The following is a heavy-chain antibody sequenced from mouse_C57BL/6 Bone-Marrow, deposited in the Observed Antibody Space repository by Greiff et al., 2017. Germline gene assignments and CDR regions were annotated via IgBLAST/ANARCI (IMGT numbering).Heavy chain of an antibody. CDR2: IDPETGGT. Sequence: VQLQQSGAELVRPGASVTLSCKASGYTFTDYEMHWVKQTPVHGLEWIGAIDPETGGTAYNQKFKGKAILTADKSSSTAYMELRSLTSEDSAVYYCARGVIPSMDYWGQGTSVTVSS. V-gene: IGHV1-15*01. D-gene: IGHD5-1-1*01. CDR1: GYTFTDYE. J-gene: IGHJ4*01. CDR3: ARGVIPSMDY.